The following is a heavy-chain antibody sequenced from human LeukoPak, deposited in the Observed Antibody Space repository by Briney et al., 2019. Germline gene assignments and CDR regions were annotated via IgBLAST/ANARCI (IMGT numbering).Heavy chain of an antibody. Sequence: SQTLSLTCTVSGGSISSGSYYWSWIRQPAGKGLEWIGRIYTSGSTNYNPSLKSRVTISVDTSKNQFSLKLSSVTAADTAVYYCARVLLWLGGFDPWGQGTLVTVSS. CDR1: GGSISSGSYY. J-gene: IGHJ5*02. D-gene: IGHD3-10*01. CDR2: IYTSGST. V-gene: IGHV4-61*02. CDR3: ARVLLWLGGFDP.